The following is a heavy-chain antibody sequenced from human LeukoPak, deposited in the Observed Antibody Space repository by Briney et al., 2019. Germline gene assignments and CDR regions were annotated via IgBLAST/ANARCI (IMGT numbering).Heavy chain of an antibody. CDR3: AIPGARGYYDSSGPPGY. Sequence: GGSLRLSCAASGFTFSSYEMNWVPQAPGKGLEWVSYISSSGSTIYYADSVKGRFTISRDNAKNSLYLQMNSLRAEDTAVYYCAIPGARGYYDSSGPPGYWGQGTLVTVSS. D-gene: IGHD3-22*01. CDR2: ISSSGSTI. CDR1: GFTFSSYE. V-gene: IGHV3-48*03. J-gene: IGHJ4*02.